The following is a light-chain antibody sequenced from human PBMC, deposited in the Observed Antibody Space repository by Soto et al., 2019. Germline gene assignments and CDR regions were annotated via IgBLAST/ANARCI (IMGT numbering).Light chain of an antibody. V-gene: IGLV1-40*01. Sequence: QSALTQPPSVSGAPGQRVTISCTGSSSNIGAGYDVYWYQQFPGTAPKLLIYGNNNRPSGVPERFSGSKSGSSASLAISGLQTEDEADYYCQSYDSSLSGVFGGGTKLTVL. J-gene: IGLJ3*02. CDR2: GNN. CDR3: QSYDSSLSGV. CDR1: SSNIGAGYD.